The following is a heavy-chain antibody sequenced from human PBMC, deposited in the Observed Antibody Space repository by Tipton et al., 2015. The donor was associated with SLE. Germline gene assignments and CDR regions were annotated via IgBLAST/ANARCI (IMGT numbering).Heavy chain of an antibody. Sequence: TLSLTCTVSGGSISSSSYYWGWIRQPPGQGLEWIGSIYYSGSTYYNPSLQSRVTISVDTSKNQFSLKLSSVTAADTAVYYCARQNDYGDYPGAFDIWGQGTMVTVSS. J-gene: IGHJ3*02. V-gene: IGHV4-39*07. CDR2: IYYSGST. CDR3: ARQNDYGDYPGAFDI. D-gene: IGHD4-17*01. CDR1: GGSISSSSYY.